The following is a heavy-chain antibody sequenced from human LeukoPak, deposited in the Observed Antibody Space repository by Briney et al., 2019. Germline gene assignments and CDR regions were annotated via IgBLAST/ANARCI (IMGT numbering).Heavy chain of an antibody. V-gene: IGHV4-59*01. CDR1: ARSISSNY. CDR2: IYYSGST. J-gene: IGHJ3*02. D-gene: IGHD5-24*01. Sequence: SETLSLTCTVSARSISSNYWGWLRQPPGKGLEWMGYIYYSGSTNYDPYLQSRVTISVDTSKNQFSLKLSSVTAADTAVYYCARDHGEMATITSDAFDIWGQGKMVTVSS. CDR3: ARDHGEMATITSDAFDI.